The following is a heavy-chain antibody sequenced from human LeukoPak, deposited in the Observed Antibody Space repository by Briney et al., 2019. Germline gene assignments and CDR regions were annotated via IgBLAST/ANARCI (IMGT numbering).Heavy chain of an antibody. CDR1: GGTFSSYA. CDR2: IIPIFGTA. J-gene: IGHJ1*01. D-gene: IGHD4-17*01. V-gene: IGHV1-69*13. Sequence: SVKVSCKASGGTFSSYAISWVRQAPGQGLEWMGGIIPIFGTANYAQKFQGRVTITADESTSTAYMELSSLRSEDTAVYYCARVAVDDYGDFQYFQHWGQGTLVTVSS. CDR3: ARVAVDDYGDFQYFQH.